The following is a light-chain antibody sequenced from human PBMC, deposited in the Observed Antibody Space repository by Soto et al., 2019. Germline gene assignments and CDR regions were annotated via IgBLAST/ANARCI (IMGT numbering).Light chain of an antibody. Sequence: EIVLTQSPGTLSLSPGERATLSCRASQRVSSSYLAWDQQKTGQAPRLLIYGASSSATGIPDRFRGSGSGTDFTLTIIKLEPEDFAVYYFRQYGSSRTFGQGTKLEIK. CDR1: QRVSSSY. J-gene: IGKJ2*02. V-gene: IGKV3-20*01. CDR2: GAS. CDR3: RQYGSSRT.